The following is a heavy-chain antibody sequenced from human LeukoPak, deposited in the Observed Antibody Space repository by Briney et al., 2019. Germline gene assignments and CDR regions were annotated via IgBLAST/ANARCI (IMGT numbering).Heavy chain of an antibody. CDR1: GFTFSSYW. J-gene: IGHJ4*02. D-gene: IGHD3-22*01. CDR2: INSDGSST. CDR3: AKVPGSTGYTYFDY. V-gene: IGHV3-74*01. Sequence: PGGSLRLSCAASGFTFSSYWMHWVRQAPGKGLVWVSRINSDGSSTSYADSVKGRFTISRDNSENMLYLQMNSLRAEDTAVYYCAKVPGSTGYTYFDYWGQGTLVTVSS.